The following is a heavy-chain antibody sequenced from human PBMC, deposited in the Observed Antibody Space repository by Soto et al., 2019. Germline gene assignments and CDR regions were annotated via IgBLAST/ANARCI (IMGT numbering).Heavy chain of an antibody. CDR3: ARDFTPDYGDYGYDY. D-gene: IGHD4-17*01. CDR2: ISSSSSTI. Sequence: GSLRLSCAASGFTFSSYSMNWVRQAPGKGLEWVSYISSSSSTIYYADSVKGRFTISRDNAKNSLYLQMNSLRDEDTAVYYCARDFTPDYGDYGYDYWGQGTLVTVSS. V-gene: IGHV3-48*02. CDR1: GFTFSSYS. J-gene: IGHJ4*02.